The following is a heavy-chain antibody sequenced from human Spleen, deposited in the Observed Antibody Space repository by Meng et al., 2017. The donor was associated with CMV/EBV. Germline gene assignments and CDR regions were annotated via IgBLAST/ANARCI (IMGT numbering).Heavy chain of an antibody. J-gene: IGHJ3*02. CDR1: GYTFTSYY. CDR2: INPNSGGT. Sequence: ASVKVSCKASGYTFTSYYMHWVRQAPGQGLEWMGIINPNSGGTNYAQKFQGRVTMTRDTSISTAYMELSRLRSDDTAVYYCASRDGSYSFTVTTDAFDIWGQGTMVTVSS. V-gene: IGHV1-2*02. CDR3: ASRDGSYSFTVTTDAFDI. D-gene: IGHD1-26*01.